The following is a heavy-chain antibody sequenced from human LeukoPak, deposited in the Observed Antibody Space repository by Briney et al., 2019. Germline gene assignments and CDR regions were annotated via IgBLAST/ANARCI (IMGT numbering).Heavy chain of an antibody. CDR3: ARDIFEVPAANEDY. CDR1: GFSVSNNY. CDR2: IYSDGST. D-gene: IGHD2-2*01. J-gene: IGHJ4*02. Sequence: GGSLRLSCAASGFSVSNNYMSWVRQAPGKGLEWVSLIYSDGSTHYADSVKGRFTISRDNAKNSLFLQMDSLRAEDTAVYYCARDIFEVPAANEDYWGQGTLVTVSS. V-gene: IGHV3-53*01.